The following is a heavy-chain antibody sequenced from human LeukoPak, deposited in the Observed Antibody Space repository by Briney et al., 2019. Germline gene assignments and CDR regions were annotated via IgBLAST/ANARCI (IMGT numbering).Heavy chain of an antibody. CDR3: AKGPGRDILAISYGMDV. CDR1: GFTFSSYA. V-gene: IGHV3-23*01. Sequence: GGSLRLSCAGSGFTFSSYAMSWVRQAPGKGLEWVSAISGSGGSTYYADSVKGRFTISRDNSKNTLYLQMNSLRAEDTAVYYCAKGPGRDILAISYGMDVWGQGTTVTVSS. CDR2: ISGSGGST. J-gene: IGHJ6*02. D-gene: IGHD3-9*01.